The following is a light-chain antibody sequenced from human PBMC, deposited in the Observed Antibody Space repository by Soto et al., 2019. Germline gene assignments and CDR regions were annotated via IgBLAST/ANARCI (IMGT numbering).Light chain of an antibody. CDR2: DAS. CDR3: QKYNSYWT. J-gene: IGKJ1*01. Sequence: DIQMTQSPSTLSASVGDRVTITCRASQSINTWLAWHQQKPGKAPKLLIYDASSLESGVPSRFSGSGSGTEFTLTISSLQPDDFATYCCQKYNSYWTFGQGTKVDI. CDR1: QSINTW. V-gene: IGKV1-5*01.